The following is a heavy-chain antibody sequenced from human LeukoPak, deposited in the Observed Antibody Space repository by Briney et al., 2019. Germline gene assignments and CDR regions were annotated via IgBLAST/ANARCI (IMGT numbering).Heavy chain of an antibody. Sequence: GGSLRLSCAASGFSFNTYTMNWVRQAPGRGLEWVASISSTGSYIYYADSVRGRFTISRDNAENSLYLQMNNLRAEDTAVFYCASPYSTSWNDAYDVWGQGTTVTVSS. CDR1: GFSFNTYT. CDR3: ASPYSTSWNDAYDV. D-gene: IGHD6-13*01. J-gene: IGHJ3*01. V-gene: IGHV3-21*01. CDR2: ISSTGSYI.